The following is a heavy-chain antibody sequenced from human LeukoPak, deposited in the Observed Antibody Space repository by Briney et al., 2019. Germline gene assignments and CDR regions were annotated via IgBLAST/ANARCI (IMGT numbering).Heavy chain of an antibody. J-gene: IGHJ6*02. CDR2: ISSSSSYT. CDR1: GFTFSHYY. V-gene: IGHV3-11*03. CDR3: AATTVTRYYYYYYGMDV. D-gene: IGHD4-17*01. Sequence: KAGGSLRLSCAASGFTFSHYYMSWIRQAPGKGLEWVSYISSSSSYTNYADSVKGRFTISRDNAKNSLYLQMNSLRAEDTAVYYCAATTVTRYYYYYYGMDVWGQGTTVTVSS.